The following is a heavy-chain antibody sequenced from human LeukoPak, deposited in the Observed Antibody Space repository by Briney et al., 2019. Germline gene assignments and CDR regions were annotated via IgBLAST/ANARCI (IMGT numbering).Heavy chain of an antibody. V-gene: IGHV3-30*18. J-gene: IGHJ4*02. CDR3: AKDQGDWNDVYFDY. CDR2: ISYDGSNK. Sequence: GGSLRLSCAASGFTFSSYGMHWVRQAPGKGLEGVAVISYDGSNKYYADSVKGRFTISRDNSKNTLYLQMNSLRAEDTAVYYCAKDQGDWNDVYFDYWGQGPLVTVSS. CDR1: GFTFSSYG. D-gene: IGHD1-1*01.